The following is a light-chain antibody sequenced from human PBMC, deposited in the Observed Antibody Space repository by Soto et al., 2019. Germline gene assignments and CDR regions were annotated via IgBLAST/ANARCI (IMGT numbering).Light chain of an antibody. CDR3: QKYDTAPLT. V-gene: IGKV1-27*01. CDR2: GAS. J-gene: IGKJ4*01. Sequence: DIQMTQSPSSLSASVGDRVTVTCRASQGIGTYLAWYQQKPGQVPRLLIYGASTLRSGFPSRFSGSGSGTAFTLTINGLQPEDVATYYCQKYDTAPLTVGGGTPVEIK. CDR1: QGIGTY.